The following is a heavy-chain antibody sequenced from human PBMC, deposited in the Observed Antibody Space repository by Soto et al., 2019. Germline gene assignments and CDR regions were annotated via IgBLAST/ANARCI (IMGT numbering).Heavy chain of an antibody. Sequence: QVQLVESGGGVVQPGRSLRLSCAASGFTFSSYAMHWVRQAPGKGLEWVAVISYDGSNKYYADSVKGRFTISRDNSKNTLYLQMNSLRAEDTAVYYCARDLGNWELLLAYWGQGTLVTVSS. CDR2: ISYDGSNK. CDR3: ARDLGNWELLLAY. D-gene: IGHD1-26*01. V-gene: IGHV3-30-3*01. CDR1: GFTFSSYA. J-gene: IGHJ4*02.